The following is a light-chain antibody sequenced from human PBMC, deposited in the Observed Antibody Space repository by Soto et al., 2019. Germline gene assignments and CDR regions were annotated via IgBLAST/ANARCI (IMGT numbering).Light chain of an antibody. J-gene: IGKJ3*01. Sequence: DIQMNRSPSSLSASVGDRVTITCRASQSISSYLNWYQQKPGKAPKLLIYAASSLQSGVPSRFSGSGSGTDFTLTISSRQPEDFATYYCQQSYSTPLTFGPGTKVDIK. V-gene: IGKV1-39*01. CDR3: QQSYSTPLT. CDR1: QSISSY. CDR2: AAS.